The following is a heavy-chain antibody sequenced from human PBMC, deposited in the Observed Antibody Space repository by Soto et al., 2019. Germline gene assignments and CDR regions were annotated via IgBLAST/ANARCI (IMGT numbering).Heavy chain of an antibody. Sequence: SETLSLTCTVSGGSISSSSYYWGWIRQPPGKGVEWIGSIYYSGSTYYNPSLKSRVTISVDTSKNQFSLKLSSVTAADTAVYYCARHHDYGGNSGLYFQHWGQGTLVTVSS. J-gene: IGHJ1*01. CDR3: ARHHDYGGNSGLYFQH. CDR2: IYYSGST. V-gene: IGHV4-39*01. D-gene: IGHD4-17*01. CDR1: GGSISSSSYY.